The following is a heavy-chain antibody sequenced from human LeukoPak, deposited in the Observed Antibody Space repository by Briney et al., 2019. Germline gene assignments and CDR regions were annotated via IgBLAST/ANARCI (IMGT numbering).Heavy chain of an antibody. Sequence: ASVRVSFMASVYSFTGYFILWMGQAPGQGLGWLGWINPNTGSTKYAQKLHTRVTSTRDTTINTVYLEVTSLRPDDKAIYYCARRGLAASSDSWGQGTLVTVSS. V-gene: IGHV1-2*02. CDR1: VYSFTGYF. D-gene: IGHD2-15*01. CDR3: ARRGLAASSDS. CDR2: INPNTGST. J-gene: IGHJ4*02.